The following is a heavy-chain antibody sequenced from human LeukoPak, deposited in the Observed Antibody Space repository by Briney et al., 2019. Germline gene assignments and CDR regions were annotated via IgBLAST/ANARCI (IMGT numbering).Heavy chain of an antibody. Sequence: EASVKVSCKASGYIFTGYYMHWVRQAPGQGLEWMGWINPNSGDTNYAQKFQGRVTMTRDTSISTAYMELSRLRSDDTAVYYCAREGSTGYHFNSWGQGTLVTVSS. D-gene: IGHD6-19*01. J-gene: IGHJ4*02. V-gene: IGHV1-2*02. CDR2: INPNSGDT. CDR1: GYIFTGYY. CDR3: AREGSTGYHFNS.